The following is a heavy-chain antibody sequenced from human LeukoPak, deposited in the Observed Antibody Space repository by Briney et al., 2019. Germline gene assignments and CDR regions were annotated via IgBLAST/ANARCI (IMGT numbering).Heavy chain of an antibody. CDR3: ARHEGGSSSSPDY. D-gene: IGHD6-13*01. Sequence: GESLKIPCKGSGYIFTSYWIGWVRQLPGKGLEWMGIIYPGDSDTRYSPSFQGQVTISADKSISTAYLQWSSLKASDTAMYYCARHEGGSSSSPDYWGQGTLVTVSS. V-gene: IGHV5-51*01. CDR2: IYPGDSDT. CDR1: GYIFTSYW. J-gene: IGHJ4*02.